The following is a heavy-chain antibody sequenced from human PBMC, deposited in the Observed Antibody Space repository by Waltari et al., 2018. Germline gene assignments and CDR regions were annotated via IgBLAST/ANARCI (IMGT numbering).Heavy chain of an antibody. Sequence: QVQLVQSGAEVKKPGSSVKVSCKASGGPFRNYEINWGRQAPGQGLEWMGRSILIFGTANYAQKFQGRVTFTADESTSTAYMELSSLTSEDTAVYYCAREEAPQRGYYYGPGFYNGMDVWGQGTTVTVAS. CDR3: AREEAPQRGYYYGPGFYNGMDV. CDR2: SILIFGTA. CDR1: GGPFRNYE. J-gene: IGHJ6*02. V-gene: IGHV1-69*15. D-gene: IGHD3-10*01.